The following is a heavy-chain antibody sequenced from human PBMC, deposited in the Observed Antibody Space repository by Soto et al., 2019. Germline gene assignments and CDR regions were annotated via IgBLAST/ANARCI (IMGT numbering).Heavy chain of an antibody. CDR1: GGSISNYY. CDR2: IYYSGST. V-gene: IGHV4-59*01. J-gene: IGHJ4*02. Sequence: QVQLQESGPGLVKPSETLSLTCTVSGGSISNYYWSWIRQPPGKGLEWLGYIYYSGSTNYNPSLKSRVTISVDTSKNQLSLRLSSVTAADTAVYYCARRYGPSFDYWGQGTLVTVSS. CDR3: ARRYGPSFDY. D-gene: IGHD4-17*01.